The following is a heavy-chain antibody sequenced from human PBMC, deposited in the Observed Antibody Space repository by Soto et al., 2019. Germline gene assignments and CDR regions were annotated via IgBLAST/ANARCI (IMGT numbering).Heavy chain of an antibody. D-gene: IGHD4-17*01. Sequence: QITLKESGPTLVKPTQTLTLTCTFSGFSLSTSGVGVGWIRQPPGKALEWLALIYWDDDKRYSPSLKSSLTNTKDTTKNHVVLTMTNMDPVDTSTYYCAQSLAPLYGDYFDYWGQGTLVTVSS. CDR3: AQSLAPLYGDYFDY. CDR2: IYWDDDK. J-gene: IGHJ4*02. CDR1: GFSLSTSGVG. V-gene: IGHV2-5*02.